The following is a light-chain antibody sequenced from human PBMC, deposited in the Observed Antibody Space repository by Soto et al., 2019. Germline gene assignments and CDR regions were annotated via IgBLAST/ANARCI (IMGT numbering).Light chain of an antibody. CDR2: DVF. V-gene: IGKV3-11*01. CDR3: QHRDNWSPIT. CDR1: ESVGTY. J-gene: IGKJ5*01. Sequence: EIVLTQSPATLSLSPGERATLSCRTSESVGTYLGWYQQKPGQPPRLLIFDVFNRAAGIPTRFSGSGSGTDFTLTFSSLEAEDFAVYYWQHRDNWSPITFGQGKRLEIK.